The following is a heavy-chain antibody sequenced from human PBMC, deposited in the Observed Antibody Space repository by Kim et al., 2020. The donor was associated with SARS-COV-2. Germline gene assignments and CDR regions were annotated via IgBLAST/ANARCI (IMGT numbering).Heavy chain of an antibody. D-gene: IGHD3-9*01. Sequence: GGSLRLSCAASGFTFSSYWMSWVRQDPGKGLEWVANIKQDGSEKYYVDSVKGRFTISRDNAKNSLYLQMNSLRAEDTAVYYCARVLRYFDWLSDDAFDIWGQGTMVTVSS. J-gene: IGHJ3*02. CDR1: GFTFSSYW. V-gene: IGHV3-7*01. CDR3: ARVLRYFDWLSDDAFDI. CDR2: IKQDGSEK.